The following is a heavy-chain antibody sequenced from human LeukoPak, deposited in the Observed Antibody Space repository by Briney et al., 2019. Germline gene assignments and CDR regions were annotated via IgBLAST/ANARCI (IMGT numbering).Heavy chain of an antibody. Sequence: PSETLSLTCTVSGGSISSYYWSWLRQPPGKGLEWIGYIYYSGSTNYNPSLKSRVTISVDTSKNQFSLKLSSVTAADTAVYYCARGADPGDVDTAMVSFDYWGQGTLVTVSS. J-gene: IGHJ4*02. V-gene: IGHV4-59*08. CDR3: ARGADPGDVDTAMVSFDY. D-gene: IGHD5-18*01. CDR2: IYYSGST. CDR1: GGSISSYY.